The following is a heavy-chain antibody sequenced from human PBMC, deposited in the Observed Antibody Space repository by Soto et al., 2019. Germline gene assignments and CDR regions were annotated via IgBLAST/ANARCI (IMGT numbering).Heavy chain of an antibody. CDR3: ARDGDIVVVVAATRTARNYYYGMDV. Sequence: ASVKVCCKASVYTFTSYGSSWVRQATEQGLEWMGWISAYNGNTNYAQKLQGRVTMTTDTSTSTAYMELRSLRSDDTAVYYCARDGDIVVVVAATRTARNYYYGMDVWGQGTTVTVSS. V-gene: IGHV1-18*01. J-gene: IGHJ6*02. CDR2: ISAYNGNT. CDR1: VYTFTSYG. D-gene: IGHD2-15*01.